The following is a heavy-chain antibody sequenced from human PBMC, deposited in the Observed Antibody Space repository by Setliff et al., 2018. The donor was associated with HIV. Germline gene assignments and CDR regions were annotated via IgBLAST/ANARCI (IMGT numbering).Heavy chain of an antibody. V-gene: IGHV1-46*01. CDR2: INPAGNST. Sequence: ASVKVSCKASGYTFTSDYIHGVRQAPGQGLEWMGIINPAGNSTSYAQKFQVRLTMTRDTSTNTVYMELSSLRSEDTAVYYRARGMDYYDTCGYYKYYFDYWCKGTLVTVSS. D-gene: IGHD3-22*01. CDR3: ARGMDYYDTCGYYKYYFDY. J-gene: IGHJ4*02. CDR1: GYTFTSDY.